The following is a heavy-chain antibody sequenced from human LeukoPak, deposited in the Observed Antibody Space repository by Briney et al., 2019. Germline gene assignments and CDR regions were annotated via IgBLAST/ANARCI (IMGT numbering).Heavy chain of an antibody. D-gene: IGHD5-18*01. CDR3: AKDSAAVTEMGYFDY. J-gene: IGHJ4*02. CDR1: GFTFDDYA. V-gene: IGHV3-9*01. CDR2: INWNSGSI. Sequence: GRSLRLSCAASGFTFDDYAMHWVRQAPGKGLEWVSGINWNSGSIGYADSVKGRFTISRDNAENSLYLQMSSLRAEDTALYYCAKDSAAVTEMGYFDYWGQGTLVIVSS.